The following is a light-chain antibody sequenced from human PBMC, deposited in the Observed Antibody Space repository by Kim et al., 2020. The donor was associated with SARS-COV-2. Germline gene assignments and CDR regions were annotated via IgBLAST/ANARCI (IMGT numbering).Light chain of an antibody. CDR2: DVG. J-gene: IGLJ1*01. CDR1: SNAVGNNNF. V-gene: IGLV2-14*03. Sequence: QSALTQPASVSGSPGQSITISCTGPSNAVGNNNFVSWYQQHPGKAPKLIIFDVGQRPSGVSNRFSGSKSGNTASLSISGLLAEDEADYYCSSYTSSTTLMFGTGTKVTVL. CDR3: SSYTSSTTLM.